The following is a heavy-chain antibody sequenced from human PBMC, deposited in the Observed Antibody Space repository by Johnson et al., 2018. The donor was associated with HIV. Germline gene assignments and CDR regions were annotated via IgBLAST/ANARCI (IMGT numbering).Heavy chain of an antibody. CDR1: GFTFSNYG. Sequence: QVQLVESGGGVVQPGGSLRLSCAASGFTFSNYGMHWVRQAPGKGLEWVAFIRYDGSNKYYADSVKGRFTISRDNSKNTLYLQMNSLRAEDTAMYYCARERGYFGNPAFDIWGQGTMVTVSS. J-gene: IGHJ3*02. CDR2: IRYDGSNK. CDR3: ARERGYFGNPAFDI. V-gene: IGHV3-30*02. D-gene: IGHD4-23*01.